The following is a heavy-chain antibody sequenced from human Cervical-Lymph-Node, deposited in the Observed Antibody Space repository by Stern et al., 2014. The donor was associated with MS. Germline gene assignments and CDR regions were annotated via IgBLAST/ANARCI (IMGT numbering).Heavy chain of an antibody. CDR1: GFTFDDYA. CDR2: ISWNSGVI. Sequence: QLVESGGGLVQPGRSLRLSCAASGFTFDDYAMHWVRQAPGKGLEWVSGISWNSGVIGYADSVTGRFTITRDNPKNSLYLQMNSLRAEDTALYYCAYANRQFQLLSAFDYWGQGTVVTVSS. V-gene: IGHV3-9*01. CDR3: AYANRQFQLLSAFDY. D-gene: IGHD2-2*01. J-gene: IGHJ4*02.